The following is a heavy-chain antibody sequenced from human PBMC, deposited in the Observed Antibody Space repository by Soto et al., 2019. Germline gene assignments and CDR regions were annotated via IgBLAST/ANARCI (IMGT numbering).Heavy chain of an antibody. Sequence: SETLSLTCSVSGGSFSSSLYYWGWIRQPPGKGLQWIGSIYSSGTTYYNPSLKSRVTISLDTSKNQFSLKLSSMTAADTAGYYCARHASAHFGSGSYYVYWGQGTLVTVSS. CDR2: IYSSGTT. D-gene: IGHD3-10*01. V-gene: IGHV4-39*01. CDR3: ARHASAHFGSGSYYVY. CDR1: GGSFSSSLYY. J-gene: IGHJ4*02.